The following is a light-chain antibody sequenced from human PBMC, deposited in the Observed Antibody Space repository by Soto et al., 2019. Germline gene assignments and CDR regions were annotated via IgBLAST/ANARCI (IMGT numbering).Light chain of an antibody. CDR2: QAS. Sequence: DIQMTHPPSTLLPSMGNRVPTTFRAIQPFGDWLAWNQQKPGKAPKPLIYQASSLKSGVPSRFSGSGSGTEFTLTISTLQSDVFATYYCQQYSLYPWTFGQGTKVEI. J-gene: IGKJ1*01. V-gene: IGKV1-5*03. CDR3: QQYSLYPWT. CDR1: QPFGDW.